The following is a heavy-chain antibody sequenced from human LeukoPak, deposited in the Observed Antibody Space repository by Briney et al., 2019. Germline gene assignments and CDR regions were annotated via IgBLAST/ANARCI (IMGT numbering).Heavy chain of an antibody. D-gene: IGHD3-10*01. Sequence: GGSLRLSCAASGFTFSSYAMSWVRQAPGKGLEWVSAISGSGGSTYYADSVKGRFTISRDNSKTTLYLQMNSLRAEDTAVYYCAKVGRDLVLWFGESTTYYFDYWGQGTLVTVSS. CDR1: GFTFSSYA. CDR2: ISGSGGST. V-gene: IGHV3-23*01. J-gene: IGHJ4*02. CDR3: AKVGRDLVLWFGESTTYYFDY.